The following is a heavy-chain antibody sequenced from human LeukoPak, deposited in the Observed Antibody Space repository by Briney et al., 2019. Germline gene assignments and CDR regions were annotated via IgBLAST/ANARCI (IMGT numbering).Heavy chain of an antibody. Sequence: ASVKVSCKASGYTFTSYYMHWVRQAPGQGLEWMGWISAYNGNTNYAQKLQGRVTMTTDTSTSTAYMELRSLRSDDTAVYYCAREQYNPTREADYWGQGTLVTVSS. CDR1: GYTFTSYY. V-gene: IGHV1-18*04. CDR2: ISAYNGNT. D-gene: IGHD1-1*01. CDR3: AREQYNPTREADY. J-gene: IGHJ4*02.